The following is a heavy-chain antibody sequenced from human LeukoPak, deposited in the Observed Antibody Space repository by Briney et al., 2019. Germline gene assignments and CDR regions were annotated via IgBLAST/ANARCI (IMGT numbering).Heavy chain of an antibody. CDR2: ISSRSSYI. CDR3: ARSGYYDVGEAFDI. D-gene: IGHD3-22*01. V-gene: IGHV3-21*01. J-gene: IGHJ3*02. CDR1: GFTFSSYS. Sequence: GGSLRLSCAASGFTFSSYSMNWVRQAPGKGLEWVSSISSRSSYIYYADSVKGRFTISRDNAKNSLYLQMNSLRAEDTAVYYCARSGYYDVGEAFDIWGQGTMVTVSS.